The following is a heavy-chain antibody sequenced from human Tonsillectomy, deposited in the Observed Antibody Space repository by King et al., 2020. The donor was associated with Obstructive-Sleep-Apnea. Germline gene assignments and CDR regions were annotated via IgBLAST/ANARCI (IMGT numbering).Heavy chain of an antibody. CDR2: IGTAGDT. V-gene: IGHV3-13*01. J-gene: IGHJ3*02. CDR1: GFTFSSYD. Sequence: VQLVESGGGLVQPGGSLRLSCAASGFTFSSYDMHWVRQATGKGLEWVSAIGTAGDTYYPGSVKGRFTISRENAKNSLYLQMNSLRAGDTALYYCAIAGYSGYADAFDIWGQGTMVTVSS. CDR3: AIAGYSGYADAFDI. D-gene: IGHD5-12*01.